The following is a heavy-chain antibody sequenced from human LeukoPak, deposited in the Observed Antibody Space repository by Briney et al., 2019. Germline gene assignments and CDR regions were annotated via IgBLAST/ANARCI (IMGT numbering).Heavy chain of an antibody. CDR2: INSDGSIT. CDR3: AKDDGDYGFDY. J-gene: IGHJ4*02. D-gene: IGHD4-17*01. V-gene: IGHV3-74*01. Sequence: GGSLRLSCAASGFTFTTYWMHWVRQAPGKGLVWVSHINSDGSITSYADSVKGRFTISRDNSKKTLYLQMNSLRAEDTAVYFCAKDDGDYGFDYWGQGTLVTVSS. CDR1: GFTFTTYW.